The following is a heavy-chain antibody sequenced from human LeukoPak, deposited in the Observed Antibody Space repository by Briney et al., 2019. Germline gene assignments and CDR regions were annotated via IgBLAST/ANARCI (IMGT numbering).Heavy chain of an antibody. CDR1: GYTLTELS. V-gene: IGHV1-24*01. CDR2: FDPEDGET. Sequence: ASVKVSCKVSGYTLTELSMHWVRQAPGKGLEWMGGFDPEDGETICAQKFQGRVAMTEDTSTDTAYMELSSLRSEDTAVYYCATDRSVVAAAFDYWGQGTLVTVSS. CDR3: ATDRSVVAAAFDY. D-gene: IGHD6-13*01. J-gene: IGHJ4*02.